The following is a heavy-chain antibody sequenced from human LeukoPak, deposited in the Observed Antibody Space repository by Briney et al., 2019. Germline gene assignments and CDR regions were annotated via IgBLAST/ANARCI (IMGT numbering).Heavy chain of an antibody. Sequence: GESLKISCKGSEYSFTNYWIGWVRQMPGKGLEWMGIIYPGDSVTRYSPSIQGQVTISADKSISTAYLQWSSLKASDTAMYFCATYAGSYSKYFQHWGQGTLVTVSS. CDR3: ATYAGSYSKYFQH. D-gene: IGHD3-10*01. J-gene: IGHJ1*01. CDR1: EYSFTNYW. V-gene: IGHV5-51*01. CDR2: IYPGDSVT.